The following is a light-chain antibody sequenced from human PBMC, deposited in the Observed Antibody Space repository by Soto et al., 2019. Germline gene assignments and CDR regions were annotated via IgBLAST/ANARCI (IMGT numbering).Light chain of an antibody. Sequence: DIPMTQSPSTLSASVGDRVTITCRASQSISNWLAWYQQKPGKAPKLLIYKASNLESGVPSRFSGGASGTEFTLTISSLQPDDFATYYCQQYNSVSLLTFGGGTKVEIK. V-gene: IGKV1-5*03. CDR2: KAS. J-gene: IGKJ4*01. CDR3: QQYNSVSLLT. CDR1: QSISNW.